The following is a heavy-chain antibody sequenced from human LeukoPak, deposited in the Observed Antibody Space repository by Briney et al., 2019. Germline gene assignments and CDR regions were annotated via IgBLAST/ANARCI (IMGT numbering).Heavy chain of an antibody. V-gene: IGHV3-30-3*01. J-gene: IGHJ4*02. CDR3: ARDVTYYGSGSYYNGPFDY. CDR2: ISYDGSNK. D-gene: IGHD3-10*01. Sequence: GGSLRLSCAASGFTFSSYAMHWVRQAPGKGLEWVAVISYDGSNKYYADSVKGRFTISRDNSKNTLYLQMNSLRAEDTAVYYCARDVTYYGSGSYYNGPFDYWGQGTLVTVSS. CDR1: GFTFSSYA.